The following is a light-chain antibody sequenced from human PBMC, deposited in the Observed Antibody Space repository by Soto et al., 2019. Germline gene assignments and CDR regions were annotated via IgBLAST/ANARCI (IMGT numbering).Light chain of an antibody. V-gene: IGKV3-20*01. Sequence: EIVLTQSPATLSLSPGERATLSCRASQSISISYLAWYQQKPGQAPRLLIYGSSTRATGIPDRFSGSGSETDFTLTISRLEPEDFAVYYCQQYGGSPWTFGQGTKVDI. J-gene: IGKJ1*01. CDR3: QQYGGSPWT. CDR2: GSS. CDR1: QSISISY.